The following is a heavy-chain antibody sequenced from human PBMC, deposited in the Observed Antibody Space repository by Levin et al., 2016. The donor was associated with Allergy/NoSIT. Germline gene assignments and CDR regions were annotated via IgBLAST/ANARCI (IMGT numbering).Heavy chain of an antibody. CDR1: GGSISSSSYY. D-gene: IGHD2-8*01. Sequence: GSLRLSCTVSGGSISSSSYYWGWIRQPPGKGLEWIGSIYYSGSTYYNPSLKSRVTISVDTSKNQFSLKLSSVTAADTAVYYCARHVVPLMVYGWSPSYFDYWGQGTLVTVSS. CDR2: IYYSGST. V-gene: IGHV4-39*01. CDR3: ARHVVPLMVYGWSPSYFDY. J-gene: IGHJ4*02.